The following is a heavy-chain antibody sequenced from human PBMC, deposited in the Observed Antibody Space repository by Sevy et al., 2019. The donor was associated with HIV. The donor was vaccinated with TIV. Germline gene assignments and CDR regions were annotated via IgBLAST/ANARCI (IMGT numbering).Heavy chain of an antibody. CDR3: ARGLQAGSYRAYYYYYYGMDV. CDR1: GFTFSSYG. V-gene: IGHV3-33*01. Sequence: GGSLRLSCAASGFTFSSYGMHWVRQAPGKGLEWVAVIWYDGSNKYYEDSVKGRFTISRDNSKNTLYLQMNSLRAEDTAVYYCARGLQAGSYRAYYYYYYGMDVWGQGTTVTVSS. J-gene: IGHJ6*02. CDR2: IWYDGSNK. D-gene: IGHD1-26*01.